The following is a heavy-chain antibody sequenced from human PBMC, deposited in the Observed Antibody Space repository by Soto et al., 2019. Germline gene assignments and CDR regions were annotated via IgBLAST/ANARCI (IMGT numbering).Heavy chain of an antibody. V-gene: IGHV4-34*01. CDR2: IKHSGST. D-gene: IGHD6-19*01. CDR1: GGSFSGYY. Sequence: SETLSLTCAVYGGSFSGYYWSWIRQRTGKGLEWIGEIKHSGSTNYNPSLKSRVTISVDTSKNQCSLKLSSVTAADTAVYYCARTGYSSGWYKAAFDIWGQGTMVTVSS. CDR3: ARTGYSSGWYKAAFDI. J-gene: IGHJ3*02.